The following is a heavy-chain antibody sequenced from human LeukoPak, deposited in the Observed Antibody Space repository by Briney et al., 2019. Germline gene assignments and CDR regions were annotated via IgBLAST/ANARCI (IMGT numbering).Heavy chain of an antibody. CDR2: IYYSGST. Sequence: SETLSLTCTVSGGSISSYYWSWIRQPPGKGLEWIGYIYYSGSTNYNPSLKSRVTISVDTSKNQFSLKLSSVTAADTAVYYCARLYYDSSGTWGQGTLVTVSS. J-gene: IGHJ5*02. CDR1: GGSISSYY. CDR3: ARLYYDSSGT. D-gene: IGHD3-22*01. V-gene: IGHV4-59*08.